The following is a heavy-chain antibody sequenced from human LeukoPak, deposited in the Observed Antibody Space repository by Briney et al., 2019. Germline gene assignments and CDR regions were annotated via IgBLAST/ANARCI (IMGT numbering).Heavy chain of an antibody. V-gene: IGHV3-23*01. Sequence: GGSLRLSCIASGFTLSNYDMTWVRQTPGKGLEYVSSIGSGGYTFYAGSVKGRFSISRDISQNTVYLQMNSLRAEDAAMYFCAKKLPGASYYFDFWGQGTLVTVSS. CDR2: IGSGGYT. CDR1: GFTLSNYD. D-gene: IGHD7-27*01. J-gene: IGHJ4*02. CDR3: AKKLPGASYYFDF.